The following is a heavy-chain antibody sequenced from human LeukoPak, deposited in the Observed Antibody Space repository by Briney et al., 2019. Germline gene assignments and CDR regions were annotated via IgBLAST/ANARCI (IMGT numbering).Heavy chain of an antibody. CDR1: GFTFSSYS. CDR2: ISSSSSYI. Sequence: GGSLRLSCAASGFTFSSYSMNRVRQAPGKGLEWVSSISSSSSYIYYADSVKGRFTISRDNAKNSLYLQMNSLRAEDTAVYYRARDLTGSYPWYFDYWGQGTLVTVSS. J-gene: IGHJ4*02. D-gene: IGHD1-26*01. CDR3: ARDLTGSYPWYFDY. V-gene: IGHV3-21*01.